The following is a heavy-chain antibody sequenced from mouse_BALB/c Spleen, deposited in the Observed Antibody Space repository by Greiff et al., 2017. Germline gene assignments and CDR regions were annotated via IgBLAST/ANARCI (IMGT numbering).Heavy chain of an antibody. CDR1: GFTFSSFG. Sequence: EVMLVESGGGLVQPGGSRKLSCAASGFTFSSFGMHWVRQAPEKGLEWVAYISSGSSTIYYADTVKGRFTISRDNPKNTLFLQMTSLRSEDTAMYYCATYGNYGRDYFDYWGQGTTLTVSS. J-gene: IGHJ2*01. CDR3: ATYGNYGRDYFDY. V-gene: IGHV5-17*02. CDR2: ISSGSSTI. D-gene: IGHD2-1*01.